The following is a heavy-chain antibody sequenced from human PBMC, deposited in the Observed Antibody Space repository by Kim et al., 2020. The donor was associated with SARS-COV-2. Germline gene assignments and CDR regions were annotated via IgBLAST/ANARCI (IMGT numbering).Heavy chain of an antibody. CDR1: GFTFSSYS. J-gene: IGHJ4*02. CDR2: ISSSSSYI. D-gene: IGHD2-2*02. Sequence: GGSLRLSCAASGFTFSSYSMNWVRQAPGKGLEWVSSISSSSSYIYYADSVKGRFTISRDNAKNSLYLQMNSLRAEDTAVYYCARAEGYCSSTSCYKGIDYWGQGTLVTVSS. CDR3: ARAEGYCSSTSCYKGIDY. V-gene: IGHV3-21*01.